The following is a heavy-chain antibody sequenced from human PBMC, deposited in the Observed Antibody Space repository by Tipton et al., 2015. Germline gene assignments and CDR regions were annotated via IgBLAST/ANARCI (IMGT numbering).Heavy chain of an antibody. V-gene: IGHV3-33*01. D-gene: IGHD2-15*01. CDR1: GFSFSSFG. CDR2: IWNDGSDK. Sequence: RSLRLSCAASGFSFSSFGMHWVRQAPGEGLEWVAAIWNDGSDKYYAESLKGRVTISRDNSKNTVSLQMNSLRAEDTAVYYCARDPAGVRGNCDLWGQGTLVSVSS. J-gene: IGHJ4*02. CDR3: ARDPAGVRGNCDL.